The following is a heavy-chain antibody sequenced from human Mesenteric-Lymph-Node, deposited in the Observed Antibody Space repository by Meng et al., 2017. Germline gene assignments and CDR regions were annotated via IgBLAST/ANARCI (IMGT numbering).Heavy chain of an antibody. D-gene: IGHD3-10*01. CDR2: VTGSGADT. CDR1: GFTFSNYA. CDR3: ARDPYGNYIGAFDF. Sequence: GGSLRLSCAASGFTFSNYAMNWVRQAPGKGLEWVSSVTGSGADTYYVGSVKGRFTISRDNSKNTLYLQMNSLRAEDTAVYYCARDPYGNYIGAFDFWGLGTMVTVSS. J-gene: IGHJ3*01. V-gene: IGHV3-23*01.